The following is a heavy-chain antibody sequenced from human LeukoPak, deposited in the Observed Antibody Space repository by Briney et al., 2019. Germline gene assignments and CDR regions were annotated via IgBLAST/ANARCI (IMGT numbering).Heavy chain of an antibody. CDR3: ARGGWNKFDY. Sequence: ASETLSLTCAVYGGSFSGYYWSWTRQPPGKGLEWIGEINHSGSTNYNPSLKSRVTISVDTSKNQFSLKLSSVTAADTAVYYCARGGWNKFDYWGQGTLVTVSS. CDR1: GGSFSGYY. V-gene: IGHV4-34*01. D-gene: IGHD1-1*01. CDR2: INHSGST. J-gene: IGHJ4*02.